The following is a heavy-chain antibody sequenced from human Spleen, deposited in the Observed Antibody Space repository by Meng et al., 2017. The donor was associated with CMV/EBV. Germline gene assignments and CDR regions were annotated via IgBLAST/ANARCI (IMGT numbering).Heavy chain of an antibody. CDR1: GYIFTSYG. J-gene: IGHJ5*01. CDR2: ISGNNGNT. Sequence: HVQLVQSGGEVKRTGASVKVSCKASGYIFTSYGISWVRQAPGQGLEWMGWISGNNGNTSYVQKFQGRVTMTIDTSTSTAHMELRLRSDDTAVYYCVRDAATVTTEFNWFDSWGQGTLVTVSS. CDR3: VRDAATVTTEFNWFDS. D-gene: IGHD4-11*01. V-gene: IGHV1-18*01.